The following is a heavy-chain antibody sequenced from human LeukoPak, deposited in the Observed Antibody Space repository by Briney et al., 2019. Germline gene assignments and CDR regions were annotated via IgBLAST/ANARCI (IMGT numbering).Heavy chain of an antibody. CDR3: AREKDYYDSTLNEDPGAFDI. J-gene: IGHJ3*02. CDR2: ISSSGSTI. V-gene: IGHV3-11*01. D-gene: IGHD3-22*01. CDR1: GFTFSDYY. Sequence: AGGSLRLSCAASGFTFSDYYMSWIRQAPGKGLEWVSYISSSGSTIYYADSVKGRFTISRDNAKNSLYLQMNSLRAEDTAVYYCAREKDYYDSTLNEDPGAFDIWGQGTMVTVSS.